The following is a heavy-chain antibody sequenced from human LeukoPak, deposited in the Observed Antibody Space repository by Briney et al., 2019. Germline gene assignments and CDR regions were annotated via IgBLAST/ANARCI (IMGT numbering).Heavy chain of an antibody. CDR2: IYPGDSDT. V-gene: IGHV5-51*01. Sequence: ESXXISXXGSGXSFTXYWIGWXRQXPXXXLEWMGIIYPGDSDTRYSPSFQGQVTISADKSISTAYLQWSSLKASDTAMYYCARGRYFDYWGQGTLVTVSS. CDR1: GXSFTXYW. J-gene: IGHJ4*02. CDR3: ARGRYFDY.